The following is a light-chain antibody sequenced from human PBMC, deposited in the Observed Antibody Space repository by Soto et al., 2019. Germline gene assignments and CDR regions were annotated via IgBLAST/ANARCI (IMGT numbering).Light chain of an antibody. CDR3: QHYNSFPWT. V-gene: IGKV1-5*03. Sequence: DIQMTQSPSTLSASVGDRVTITCRASQSIINWLGWYQQKPGKDPKLLIYKASSSESGVPSRFSGSGSGTDFTLTINRLQPDDFATYYCQHYNSFPWTFGQGTKVEIK. CDR1: QSIINW. CDR2: KAS. J-gene: IGKJ1*01.